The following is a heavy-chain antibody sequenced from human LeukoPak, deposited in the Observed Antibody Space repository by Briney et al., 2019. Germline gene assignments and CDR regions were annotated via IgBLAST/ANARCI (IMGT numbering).Heavy chain of an antibody. J-gene: IGHJ4*02. V-gene: IGHV1-2*02. CDR1: GYTLTDYY. Sequence: GASVKVSCKASGYTLTDYYIHWVRQAPGQGFEWMGWINPNSGGTNYAQKFQGRVTMTRDTSISTAYMELSRLRSDDTAVYYCATESLRWHWGQGTLVTVSS. CDR3: ATESLRWH. CDR2: INPNSGGT. D-gene: IGHD5/OR15-5a*01.